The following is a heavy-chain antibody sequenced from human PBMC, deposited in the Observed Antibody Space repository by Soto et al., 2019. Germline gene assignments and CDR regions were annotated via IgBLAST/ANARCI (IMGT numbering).Heavy chain of an antibody. V-gene: IGHV2-5*02. CDR2: IYWDDDK. Sequence: SGPTLVNPTQTLTLTCTFSGFSLSTSGVGVGWILQPPGKALEWLALIYWDDDKRYSPSLKSRLTITKDTSKNQVVLTMTNMDPVDTATYYCALVWSEWRAFDIWGQGTMVTVSS. CDR3: ALVWSEWRAFDI. D-gene: IGHD3-16*01. CDR1: GFSLSTSGVG. J-gene: IGHJ3*02.